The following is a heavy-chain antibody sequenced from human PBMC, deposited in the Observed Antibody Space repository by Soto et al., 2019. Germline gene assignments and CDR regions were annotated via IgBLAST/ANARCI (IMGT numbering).Heavy chain of an antibody. V-gene: IGHV3-15*07. CDR3: TTDLAARPVTSFDY. J-gene: IGHJ4*02. Sequence: PGGSLRLSCAASGFTFSNAWMNWVRQAPGKGLEWVGRIKSKTDGGTTDYAAPVKGRFTISRDDSKNTLYLQMNSLKTEDTAVYYCTTDLAARPVTSFDYWGQGTLVTVSS. CDR1: GFTFSNAW. D-gene: IGHD6-6*01. CDR2: IKSKTDGGTT.